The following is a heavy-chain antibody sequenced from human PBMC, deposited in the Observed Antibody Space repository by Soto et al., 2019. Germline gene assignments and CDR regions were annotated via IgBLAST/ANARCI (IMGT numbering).Heavy chain of an antibody. Sequence: PSETLSLTCTVSGGSISTNYWSWIRQPPGKGLEWIGYIYNSGSSNYNPSLKSRVTISVDTSKNHFSLQLASVTAADTAVYYCARGDSHSSGYLIVGGLTQWAQGTLVTVSS. J-gene: IGHJ4*02. CDR1: GGSISTNY. D-gene: IGHD3-22*01. CDR2: IYNSGSS. V-gene: IGHV4-59*01. CDR3: ARGDSHSSGYLIVGGLTQ.